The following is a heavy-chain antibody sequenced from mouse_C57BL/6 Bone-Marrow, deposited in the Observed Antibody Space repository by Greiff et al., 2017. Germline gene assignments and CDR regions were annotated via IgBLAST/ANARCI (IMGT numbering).Heavy chain of an antibody. CDR3: AGDYESSYWWFDF. D-gene: IGHD1-1*01. CDR2: IYPRDGST. CDR1: GYAFTSYV. V-gene: IGHV1-85*01. Sequence: VQLQQSGPELVRPGASVKLSCKASGYAFTSYVINWVKQRPGQGLEWIGWIYPRDGSTKYNEKFKGKATLTVDKSSSTAYMVLHSLPSDDSAVYFCAGDYESSYWWFDFWGTGTTVTVSA. J-gene: IGHJ1*03.